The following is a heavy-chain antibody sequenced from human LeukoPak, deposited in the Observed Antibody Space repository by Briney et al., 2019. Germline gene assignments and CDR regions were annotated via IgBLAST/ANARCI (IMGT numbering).Heavy chain of an antibody. J-gene: IGHJ6*03. Sequence: GGSLRLSCAASGFKFYAFWMSWVRQTPGKGLEWVGLIKSKTDGGTTDYSAPVKGRFTISRDDSQNTLFPQMDSLTTEDTATYYCAIVSDCSGTTCYTAYSYYYYMDVWGRGTTVTVSS. V-gene: IGHV3-15*01. CDR3: AIVSDCSGTTCYTAYSYYYYMDV. D-gene: IGHD2-2*02. CDR1: GFKFYAFW. CDR2: IKSKTDGGTT.